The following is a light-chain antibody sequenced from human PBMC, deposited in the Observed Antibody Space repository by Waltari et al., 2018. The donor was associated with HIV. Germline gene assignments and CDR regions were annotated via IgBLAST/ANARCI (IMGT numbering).Light chain of an antibody. CDR2: KDS. CDR1: VLAKKY. Sequence: SYELTQPSSVSVSPGQTARITCSGDVLAKKYARWFHQKPGQAPVLVIYKDSERPSGIPERFSGSSSGTTVTLTISGAQVEYEADYYCYSAADNIRVFGGGTKLTVL. V-gene: IGLV3-27*01. CDR3: YSAADNIRV. J-gene: IGLJ3*02.